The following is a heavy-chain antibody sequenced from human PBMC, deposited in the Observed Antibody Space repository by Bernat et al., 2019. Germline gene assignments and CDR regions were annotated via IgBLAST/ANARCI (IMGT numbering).Heavy chain of an antibody. V-gene: IGHV4-34*01. D-gene: IGHD2-2*01. CDR1: GGSFSGYY. J-gene: IGHJ6*03. CDR3: ARGPPIVVVPAAGYYYMDV. CDR2: INHSGST. Sequence: QVQLQQWGTGLLKPSETLSLTCAVYGGSFSGYYWTWIRQPPGKGLQWIGEINHSGSTTYNPSLRSRVTISVDTSKNQFSLRLNSVTAADTAVYYCARGPPIVVVPAAGYYYMDVWDKGTTVTVSS.